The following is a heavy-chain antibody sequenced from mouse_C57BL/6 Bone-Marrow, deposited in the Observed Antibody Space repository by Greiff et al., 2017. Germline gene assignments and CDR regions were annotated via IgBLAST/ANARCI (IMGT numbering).Heavy chain of an antibody. D-gene: IGHD1-1*01. V-gene: IGHV1-42*01. Sequence: VQLQQSGPELVKPGASVKISCKASGYSFTGYYMNWVKQSPEQSLEWIGEINPSTGGTTYNQTFKAKATLTVDKSSSTAYMQLKSLTSEDSAVYDCAKDYDGSSWNYAMDYWGQGTSVTVSA. CDR2: INPSTGGT. CDR1: GYSFTGYY. J-gene: IGHJ4*01. CDR3: AKDYDGSSWNYAMDY.